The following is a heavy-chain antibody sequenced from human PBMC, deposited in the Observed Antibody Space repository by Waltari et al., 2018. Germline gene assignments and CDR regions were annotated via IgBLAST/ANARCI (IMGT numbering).Heavy chain of an antibody. CDR3: ASDRIAAAGKGTKGYYMAV. CDR2: IYYSGST. J-gene: IGHJ6*03. D-gene: IGHD6-13*01. Sequence: QLQLQESGPGLVKPSETLSLTCTVSGGSISSSSYYWGWIRQPPGKGLERIGSIYYSGSTNYNPSLKSRVTISVDTSKNQFSLKLSSVTAADTAVYYCASDRIAAAGKGTKGYYMAVWGKGTTVTISS. CDR1: GGSISSSSYY. V-gene: IGHV4-39*07.